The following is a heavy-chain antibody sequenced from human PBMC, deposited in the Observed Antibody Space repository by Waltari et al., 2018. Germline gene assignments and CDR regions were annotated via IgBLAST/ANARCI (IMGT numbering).Heavy chain of an antibody. V-gene: IGHV4-59*01. D-gene: IGHD6-19*01. CDR2: IYYSGST. Sequence: QVQLQESGPGLVKPSETLSLTCTVSGGSISSYYWSWIRQPPGKGLEWIGYIYYSGSTNYNPSLKSRVTISVDTSKNQFSLKLSSVTAANTAVYYCARANLSGWSHDAFDIWGQGTMVTVSS. CDR1: GGSISSYY. CDR3: ARANLSGWSHDAFDI. J-gene: IGHJ3*02.